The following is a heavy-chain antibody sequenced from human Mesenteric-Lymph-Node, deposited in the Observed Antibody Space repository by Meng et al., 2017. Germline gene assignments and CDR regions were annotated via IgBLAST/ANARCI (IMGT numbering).Heavy chain of an antibody. V-gene: IGHV3-53*01. CDR3: ARMPSSGPDYEPFDL. Sequence: STKYADSVKGRFTISRVNSKNTLHLQMNSLRAEDTAVYYCARMPSSGPDYEPFDLWGQGTLVTVSS. CDR2: ST. J-gene: IGHJ4*02. D-gene: IGHD3-16*01.